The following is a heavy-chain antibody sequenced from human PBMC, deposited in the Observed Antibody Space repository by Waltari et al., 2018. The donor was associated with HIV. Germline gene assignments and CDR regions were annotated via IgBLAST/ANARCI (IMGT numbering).Heavy chain of an antibody. D-gene: IGHD4-4*01. CDR3: ARDRPTTVTTTD. CDR1: GLTFSSYS. Sequence: EVQLVESGGGLVQPGGSMRLSCAASGLTFSSYSMNWVRQAPGKGLEWVSYIMSSSSTIYYADSVKGRFTISIDNAKNSLYLQMNSLRDEDTAVYYCARDRPTTVTTTDWGQGTLVTVSS. J-gene: IGHJ4*02. CDR2: IMSSSSTI. V-gene: IGHV3-48*02.